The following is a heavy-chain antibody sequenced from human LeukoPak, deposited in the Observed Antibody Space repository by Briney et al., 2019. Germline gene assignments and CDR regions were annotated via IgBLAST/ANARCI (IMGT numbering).Heavy chain of an antibody. CDR2: ISYDGSNK. D-gene: IGHD1-26*01. Sequence: TGGSLRLSCAASRLTFSPSAIHWVRQAPGKGLKWLAVISYDGSNKYYSDSVKGRFSLSRDNSKNTVYLQMNSLRPEDTAVYYCAKDPGRGSFYNYYYMDVWGRGTTVTVSS. CDR3: AKDPGRGSFYNYYYMDV. V-gene: IGHV3-30*18. CDR1: RLTFSPSA. J-gene: IGHJ6*03.